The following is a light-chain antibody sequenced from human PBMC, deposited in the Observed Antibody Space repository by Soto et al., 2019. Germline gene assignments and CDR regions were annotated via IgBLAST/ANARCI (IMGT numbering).Light chain of an antibody. J-gene: IGKJ4*01. V-gene: IGKV3-11*01. CDR1: QSISNY. Sequence: EIVLTQSPVTLSLSPGESATLSCRASQSISNYLAWYQQKPGQPPRLLIYDATHRASGIPARFSATGSGTDFALTISSLDREDFAVYFCQHRSTLPVTFGGGTRLEI. CDR2: DAT. CDR3: QHRSTLPVT.